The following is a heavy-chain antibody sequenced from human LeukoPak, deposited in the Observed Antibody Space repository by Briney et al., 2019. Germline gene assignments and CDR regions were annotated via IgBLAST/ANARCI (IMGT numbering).Heavy chain of an antibody. CDR3: AKASSGWYFEVDY. D-gene: IGHD6-19*01. Sequence: ALRLSCAASGFTFDDYAMHWVRQAPGKGLEWVSGISWNSGSIGYADSVKGRFTISRDNAKNSLYLQMNSLRAEDTALYYCAKASSGWYFEVDYWGQGTLVTVSS. J-gene: IGHJ4*02. CDR2: ISWNSGSI. V-gene: IGHV3-9*01. CDR1: GFTFDDYA.